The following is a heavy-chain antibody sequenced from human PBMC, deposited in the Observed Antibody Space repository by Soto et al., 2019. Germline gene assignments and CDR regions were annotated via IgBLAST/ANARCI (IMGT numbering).Heavy chain of an antibody. J-gene: IGHJ4*02. CDR1: GFTFSSYA. D-gene: IGHD2-8*01. Sequence: GGSLRLSCAASGFTFSSYAMSWVRQAPGKGLEWVSSISGNGGSTYYADSVEGRFIMFRDNSKNTLFLQMTSLRIEDTAVFYCAKRRGDGYFEYWGQGAPVTVSS. CDR3: AKRRGDGYFEY. V-gene: IGHV3-23*01. CDR2: ISGNGGST.